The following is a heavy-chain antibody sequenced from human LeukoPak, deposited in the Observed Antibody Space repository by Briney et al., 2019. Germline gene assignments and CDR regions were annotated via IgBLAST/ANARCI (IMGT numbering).Heavy chain of an antibody. J-gene: IGHJ4*02. Sequence: SETLSLTCTVSGGSISSSTYYWGWIRQPPGKGLEWIGSIYYSGSTYYNPSLKSRVTISVDTSKNQFSLKLSSVTAADTAVYYCARQWLVRFDYWGQGTLVTVSS. CDR1: GGSISSSTYY. V-gene: IGHV4-39*01. CDR2: IYYSGST. D-gene: IGHD6-19*01. CDR3: ARQWLVRFDY.